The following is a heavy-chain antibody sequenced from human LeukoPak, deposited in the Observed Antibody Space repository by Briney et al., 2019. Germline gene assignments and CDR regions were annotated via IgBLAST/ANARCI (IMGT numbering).Heavy chain of an antibody. CDR2: ISNYFGVT. V-gene: IGHV1-18*04. J-gene: IGHJ5*02. Sequence: ASVTVSCMASGFRFSSFGVSWVRQAPGQGLEWMGWISNYFGVTHYAEKFEDRVTMTVDTSTTTIYMELRSLKYDDTAIYYCARDSDYSGNGNGDWFDPWGQGTVVSVSS. D-gene: IGHD4-11*01. CDR1: GFRFSSFG. CDR3: ARDSDYSGNGNGDWFDP.